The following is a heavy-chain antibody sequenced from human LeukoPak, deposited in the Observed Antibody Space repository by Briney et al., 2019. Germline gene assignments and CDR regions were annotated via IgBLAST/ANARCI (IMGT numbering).Heavy chain of an antibody. CDR2: ISGSGGST. CDR3: AKDLNGMTTVTTGCY. V-gene: IGHV3-23*01. Sequence: GGSLRLSCAASGFTFSSYAFSWVRQAPGKGLEWVSAISGSGGSTYYADSVKGRFTISRDNSKNTLYLQMNSLRAEDTAVYYCAKDLNGMTTVTTGCYWGQGTLVTVSS. CDR1: GFTFSSYA. J-gene: IGHJ4*02. D-gene: IGHD4-17*01.